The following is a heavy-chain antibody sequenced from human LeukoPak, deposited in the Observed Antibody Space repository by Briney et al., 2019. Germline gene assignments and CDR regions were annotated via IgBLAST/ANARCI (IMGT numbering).Heavy chain of an antibody. CDR2: INPDNDGT. D-gene: IGHD1-26*01. CDR3: ALVTIVGASLDY. V-gene: IGHV1-2*02. Sequence: ASVKVSCKASGHTFSDCYMHWVRQAPGQGLEWIGSINPDNDGTNYAQTFQGRVTMTRDTSINTAYMELSSLRSDDTAVYYCALVTIVGASLDYWGQGTLVTVSS. CDR1: GHTFSDCY. J-gene: IGHJ4*02.